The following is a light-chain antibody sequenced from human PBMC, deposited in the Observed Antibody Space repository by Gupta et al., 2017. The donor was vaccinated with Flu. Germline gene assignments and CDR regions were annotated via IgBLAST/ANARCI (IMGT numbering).Light chain of an antibody. Sequence: GAPGQTVTISCNGTRSNIGAGFDPHWYQHLPGAAPKLLMFGASHRPSGVPDRFSGSKSGTSGSLAITGLQAEDEGDYYCQSYDNNPTAWVFG. CDR2: GAS. V-gene: IGLV1-40*01. J-gene: IGLJ3*02. CDR1: RSNIGAGFD. CDR3: QSYDNNPTAWV.